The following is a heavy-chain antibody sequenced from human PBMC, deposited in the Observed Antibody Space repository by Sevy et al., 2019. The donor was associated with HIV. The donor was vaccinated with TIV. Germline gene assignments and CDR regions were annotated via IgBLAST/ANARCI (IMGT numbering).Heavy chain of an antibody. CDR1: GLTFSNYA. CDR2: ISYDGSNK. CDR3: ARDGGYDSRGYDLSNY. V-gene: IGHV3-30*09. J-gene: IGHJ4*02. D-gene: IGHD3-22*01. Sequence: GGSLRLSCAASGLTFSNYAIHWVRQAPGKGLEWVAVISYDGSNKDYADSVKGRFAISRDSSKNTLYLQMNSLRAEDTAVYFCARDGGYDSRGYDLSNYWGQGTLVTVSS.